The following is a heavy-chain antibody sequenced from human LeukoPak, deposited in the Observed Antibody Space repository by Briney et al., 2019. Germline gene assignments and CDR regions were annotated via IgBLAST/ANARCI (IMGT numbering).Heavy chain of an antibody. Sequence: ASVKVSCKASGGTFSSYAISWVRQAPGQGLEWMGGIIPIFGTANYAQKFQGRVTITADESTSTAYMELSSLRSEDTAVYYCARAGDYYDSSGHHDAFDIWGQGTMVTVSS. D-gene: IGHD3-22*01. J-gene: IGHJ3*02. CDR2: IIPIFGTA. CDR1: GGTFSSYA. CDR3: ARAGDYYDSSGHHDAFDI. V-gene: IGHV1-69*13.